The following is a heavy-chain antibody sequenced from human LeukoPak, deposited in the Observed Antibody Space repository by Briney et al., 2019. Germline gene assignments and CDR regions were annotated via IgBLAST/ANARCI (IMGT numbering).Heavy chain of an antibody. V-gene: IGHV3-48*03. CDR3: ARDRTDYYYYYMDV. CDR1: GFTFSSYE. CDR2: ISSSGSTI. D-gene: IGHD2-2*01. J-gene: IGHJ6*03. Sequence: GGSLRLSCAASGFTFSSYEMNWVRQAPGKGLEWVSYISSSGSTIYYADSVKGRFTISRDNAKNSLYLQMNSLRAEDTAVYYCARDRTDYYYYYMDVWGKGTTVTISS.